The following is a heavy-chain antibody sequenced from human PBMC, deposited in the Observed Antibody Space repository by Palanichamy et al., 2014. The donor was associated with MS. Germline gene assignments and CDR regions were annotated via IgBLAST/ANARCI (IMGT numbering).Heavy chain of an antibody. Sequence: EVRLVEVWGRLGPAWGALRLSCVASEFTFSSYWMSWVRQAPGKGLEWVANIRQDGGETYYVDSVKGRFTISRDNAENSLYLEMHSLRGEDTAVYYCARDKRCSGDTCYSASYFDYWGQGVLVTVSS. CDR3: ARDKRCSGDTCYSASYFDY. J-gene: IGHJ4*02. D-gene: IGHD2-15*01. V-gene: IGHV3-7*01. CDR1: EFTFSSYW. CDR2: IRQDGGET.